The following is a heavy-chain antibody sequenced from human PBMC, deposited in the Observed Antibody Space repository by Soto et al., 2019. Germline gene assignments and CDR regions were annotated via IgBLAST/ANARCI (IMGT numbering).Heavy chain of an antibody. CDR2: IYSGGST. D-gene: IGHD3-16*01. V-gene: IGHV3-66*01. CDR3: ARDQGGYFDY. J-gene: IGHJ4*02. Sequence: PGGSLELSCAASGFTVSSNYMSWVRQAPGKGLEWVSVIYSGGSTYYADSVKGRFTISRDNSKNTLYLQMNSLRAEDTAVYYCARDQGGYFDYWGQGTLVTVSS. CDR1: GFTVSSNY.